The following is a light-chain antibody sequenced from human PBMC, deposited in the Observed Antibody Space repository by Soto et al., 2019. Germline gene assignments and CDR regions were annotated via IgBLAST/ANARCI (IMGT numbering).Light chain of an antibody. CDR1: QSVPSDS. CDR3: QHYDIATRT. J-gene: IGKJ1*01. Sequence: EIVLTQSPATLSVSPGEEAILSCRASQSVPSDSLAWYQHKPGQTPRLFIYATSKKATGVTARFGGSGTGTDFTLSVNTVEPEDFAVYYCQHYDIATRTFGKGTKLEVK. CDR2: ATS. V-gene: IGKV3-20*01.